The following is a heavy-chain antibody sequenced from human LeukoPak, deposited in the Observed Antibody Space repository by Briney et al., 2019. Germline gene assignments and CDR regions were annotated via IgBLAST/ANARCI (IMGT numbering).Heavy chain of an antibody. V-gene: IGHV3-23*01. J-gene: IGHJ3*02. D-gene: IGHD3-10*01. CDR1: GFTFNIYA. CDR3: AKDGLLRGWFGELKYAFDI. CDR2: ISGGGRST. Sequence: GGSLRLSCAASGFTFNIYAMSWVRQAPGKGLEWVSAISGGGRSTYYADSAKGRFTISRDNSKNTLYLQMNSLRAEDTAVYYCAKDGLLRGWFGELKYAFDIWGQGTMVTVSS.